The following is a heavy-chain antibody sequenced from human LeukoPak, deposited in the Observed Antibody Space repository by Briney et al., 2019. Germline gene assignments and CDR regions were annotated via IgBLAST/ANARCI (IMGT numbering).Heavy chain of an antibody. D-gene: IGHD6-13*01. CDR1: GFTFSTYS. J-gene: IGHJ4*02. Sequence: AGSLRLSCAASGFTFSTYSMNWVRQAPGRGLEWVSYISSSSYTKYYADSVKGRFTISRDNAKNSLYLQMNSLRDEDTAVYYCARDNGTWYGVGFWGQGTLVTVSS. CDR3: ARDNGTWYGVGF. V-gene: IGHV3-48*02. CDR2: ISSSSYTK.